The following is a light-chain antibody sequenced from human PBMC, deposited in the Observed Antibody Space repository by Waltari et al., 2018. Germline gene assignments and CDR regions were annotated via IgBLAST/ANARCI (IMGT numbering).Light chain of an antibody. V-gene: IGLV2-14*03. CDR2: DVS. Sequence: QSALTQPASVSGSPGQSITISCTGPSSEVGTFNSVSWYQQHPGEAPKLMIDDVSNRPSGVSNRFSGSKSGNTASLTISGLQAEDEADYYCSSYTSSSTRLFGGGTKLTVL. J-gene: IGLJ2*01. CDR3: SSYTSSSTRL. CDR1: SSEVGTFNS.